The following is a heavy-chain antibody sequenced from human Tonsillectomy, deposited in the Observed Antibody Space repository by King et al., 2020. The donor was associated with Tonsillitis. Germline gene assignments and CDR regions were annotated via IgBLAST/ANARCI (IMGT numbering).Heavy chain of an antibody. CDR3: AHSRTVRGVTGAYYYYGMDV. D-gene: IGHD3-10*01. Sequence: TLKESGPTLVKPTQTLTLTCTFSGFSLSTSGVGVGWIRQPPGKALEWLALIYWDDDKRYSPSLKSRLTITKDTSKNQVVLTMTNMDPVDTAPYYCAHSRTVRGVTGAYYYYGMDVWGQGTTVTVSS. CDR2: IYWDDDK. CDR1: GFSLSTSGVG. V-gene: IGHV2-5*02. J-gene: IGHJ6*02.